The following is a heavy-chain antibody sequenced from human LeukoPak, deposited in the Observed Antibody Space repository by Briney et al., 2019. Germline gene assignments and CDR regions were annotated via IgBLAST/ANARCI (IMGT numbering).Heavy chain of an antibody. Sequence: GRSLRLSCAATGFTFNHYGMHWVRQAPANGLEWVAVIWSDGTNTYYTDSVKGRFTISRVDSEKTVYLHMKNLRPDDTGVYYCARDAQRGFDYSNSLQYWGQGTPVTVST. CDR2: IWSDGTNT. D-gene: IGHD4-11*01. CDR3: ARDAQRGFDYSNSLQY. V-gene: IGHV3-33*01. J-gene: IGHJ4*02. CDR1: GFTFNHYG.